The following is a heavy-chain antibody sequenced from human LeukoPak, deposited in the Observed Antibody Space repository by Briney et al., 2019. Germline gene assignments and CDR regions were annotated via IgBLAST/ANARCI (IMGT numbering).Heavy chain of an antibody. CDR1: GFTFSSYG. V-gene: IGHV3-30*18. CDR2: ISYDGSNK. Sequence: PGGSLRLSCAASGFTFSSYGMHWVRQAPGKGLEWVAVISYDGSNKYYADSVKGRFTISRDNSKNTLYLQMNSLRAEDTAVYYCAKEILTKHYCSGGSCYPDYWGQGTLVTVSS. D-gene: IGHD2-15*01. J-gene: IGHJ4*02. CDR3: AKEILTKHYCSGGSCYPDY.